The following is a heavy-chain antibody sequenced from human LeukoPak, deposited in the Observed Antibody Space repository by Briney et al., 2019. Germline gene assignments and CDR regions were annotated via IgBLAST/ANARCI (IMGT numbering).Heavy chain of an antibody. CDR2: ISGSGGST. Sequence: GGSLRLSCAASGFTFSSYAMSWVRQAPGKGLEWVSAISGSGGSTYYADSVKGRFTISRDNSKNTLYLQMNSLRAEDTAVYYCAIHYDSSGYYRNFDYWGQGTLVTASS. CDR1: GFTFSSYA. V-gene: IGHV3-23*01. J-gene: IGHJ4*02. CDR3: AIHYDSSGYYRNFDY. D-gene: IGHD3-22*01.